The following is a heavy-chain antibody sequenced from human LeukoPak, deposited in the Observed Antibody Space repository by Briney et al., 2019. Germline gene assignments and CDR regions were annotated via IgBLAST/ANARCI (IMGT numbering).Heavy chain of an antibody. CDR3: APNSGYSSGWFIG. V-gene: IGHV1-2*02. CDR1: GYTFTAKY. Sequence: ASVKVSCKASGYTFTAKYLHWVRQAPGQGLEWMGWVNPNSGGRTYAQKFQGRVAMTSDTSMNTAYMELETLTSDDTAVYYCAPNSGYSSGWFIGWGQGTLVIVSS. J-gene: IGHJ4*02. D-gene: IGHD6-19*01. CDR2: VNPNSGGR.